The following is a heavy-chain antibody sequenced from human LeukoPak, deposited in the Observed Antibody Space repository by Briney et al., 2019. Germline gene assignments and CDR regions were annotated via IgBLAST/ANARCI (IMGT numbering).Heavy chain of an antibody. CDR1: GYTFNNYD. CDR2: MNPNSGNT. CDR3: ARGGSSSAY. D-gene: IGHD6-6*01. J-gene: IGHJ4*02. V-gene: IGHV1-8*01. Sequence: ASVKVSCKASGYTFNNYDINWVRQAPGQGLEWMGWMNPNSGNTGYAQKFQGRVTITRNTSISTAYMELSSLRSEDTAVYYCARGGSSSAYWGQGTLVTVSS.